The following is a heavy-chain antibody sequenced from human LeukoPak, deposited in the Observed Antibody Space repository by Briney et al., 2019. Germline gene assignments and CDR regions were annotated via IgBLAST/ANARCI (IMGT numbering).Heavy chain of an antibody. CDR1: GGSVSSGSYY. V-gene: IGHV4-61*01. CDR2: IYYSAST. Sequence: SETLSLTCTVSGGSVSSGSYYWSWIRQPPGKGLEWIGYIYYSASTNYNPSLKSRVTISVDTSNNQFSLKLSSVTAADTAVYYCARARGSGSWSYDYWGQGTLVTVSS. J-gene: IGHJ4*02. D-gene: IGHD3-10*01. CDR3: ARARGSGSWSYDY.